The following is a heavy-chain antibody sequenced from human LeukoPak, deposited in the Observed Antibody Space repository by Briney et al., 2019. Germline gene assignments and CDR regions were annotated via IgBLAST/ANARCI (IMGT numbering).Heavy chain of an antibody. CDR2: IYPGDSDT. Sequence: GESRKISCKGSGYSFTNYWIVWVRQMPGKGLEWMGIIYPGDSDTRYSPSFQGQVTISADKSISTAYLQWSSLKASDTAMYYCAKIHSSSSYGNFDYWGQGTLVTVSS. D-gene: IGHD6-13*01. J-gene: IGHJ4*02. CDR1: GYSFTNYW. V-gene: IGHV5-51*01. CDR3: AKIHSSSSYGNFDY.